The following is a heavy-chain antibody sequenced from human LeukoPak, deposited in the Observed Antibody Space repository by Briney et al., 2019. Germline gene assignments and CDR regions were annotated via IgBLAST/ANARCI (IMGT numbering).Heavy chain of an antibody. V-gene: IGHV4-59*01. CDR2: IYYSGST. D-gene: IGHD3-22*01. CDR3: ARLKYYYDSSGYYMRGAFGI. Sequence: SETLSLTCTVSGGSISSYHWSWIRQPPGKGLEWIGYIYYSGSTNYNPSLKGRVTISVDTSKNQFSLKLSSVTAADTAVYYCARLKYYYDSSGYYMRGAFGIWGQGTMVAVSS. J-gene: IGHJ3*02. CDR1: GGSISSYH.